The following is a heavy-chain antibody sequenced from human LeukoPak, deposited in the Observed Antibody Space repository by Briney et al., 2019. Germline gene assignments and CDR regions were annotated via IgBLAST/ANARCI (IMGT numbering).Heavy chain of an antibody. CDR2: IYSAGST. J-gene: IGHJ4*02. Sequence: PGGSLRLSCAASGFTVSSSYMSWVRQAPGKGLEWVSVIYSAGSTFYADSVKGRFTISRDNSKNTLSLQMNSLRAEDTAIYYCARDRAYTYGYSFYLEYWGQGALVTVSS. CDR1: GFTVSSSY. CDR3: ARDRAYTYGYSFYLEY. D-gene: IGHD5-18*01. V-gene: IGHV3-66*01.